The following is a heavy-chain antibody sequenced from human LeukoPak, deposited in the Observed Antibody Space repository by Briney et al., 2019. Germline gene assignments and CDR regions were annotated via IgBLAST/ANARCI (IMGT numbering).Heavy chain of an antibody. CDR3: ARDAVDTANAV. D-gene: IGHD5-18*01. CDR2: INSDGSIT. J-gene: IGHJ6*02. CDR1: GFTFTTYW. V-gene: IGHV3-74*01. Sequence: GGSLRLSCAASGFTFTTYWMHWVRQAPGKGLVWVSHINSDGSITSYADSVKGRFTISRDNAKNTLYLQMNSLRAEDTAVYYCARDAVDTANAVWGQGTTVAVSS.